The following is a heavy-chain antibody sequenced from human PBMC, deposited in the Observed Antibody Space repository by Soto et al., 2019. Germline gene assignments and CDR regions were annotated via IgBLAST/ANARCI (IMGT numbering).Heavy chain of an antibody. CDR1: GFTFSNAW. J-gene: IGHJ6*02. D-gene: IGHD1-26*01. V-gene: IGHV3-15*01. Sequence: GGSLRLSCAASGFTFSNAWMSWVRQAPGKGLEWVGRIKSKTDGGTTDYAAPVKGRFTISRDDSKNTLYLQMNSLKTEDTAVYYCRTEWELSYYYYYGMDVWGQGTTVTVSS. CDR3: RTEWELSYYYYYGMDV. CDR2: IKSKTDGGTT.